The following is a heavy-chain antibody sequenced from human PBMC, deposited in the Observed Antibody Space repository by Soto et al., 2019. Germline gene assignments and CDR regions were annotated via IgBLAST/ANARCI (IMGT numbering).Heavy chain of an antibody. CDR2: IYYSGST. D-gene: IGHD3-10*01. J-gene: IGHJ4*02. V-gene: IGHV4-30-4*01. CDR1: GGSISSGDYY. CDR3: ARVVRYYYGSGSPGIDY. Sequence: PXGTLSLTCTVSGGSISSGDYYWSWIRQPPGKGLEWIGYIYYSGSTYYNPSLKSRVTISVDTSKNQFSLKLSSVTAADTAVYYCARVVRYYYGSGSPGIDYWGQGTLVTVSS.